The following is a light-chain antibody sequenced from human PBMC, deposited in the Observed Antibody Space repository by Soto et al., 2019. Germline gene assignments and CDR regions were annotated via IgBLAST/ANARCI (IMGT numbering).Light chain of an antibody. Sequence: IQLTQSPSSLSASVGDRVTITCRASQGISSFLAWYQQKPGRAPKLLIYGASTLQSGVPSRVSGSGSGTDFTLTISSLQPEDFSTYYCQQRNSFPIAFGLGTKVEIQ. CDR2: GAS. CDR1: QGISSF. CDR3: QQRNSFPIA. V-gene: IGKV1-9*01. J-gene: IGKJ3*01.